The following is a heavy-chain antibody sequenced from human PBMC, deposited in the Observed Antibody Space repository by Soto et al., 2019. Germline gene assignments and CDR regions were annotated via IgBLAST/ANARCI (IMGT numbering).Heavy chain of an antibody. Sequence: GGSLRLSCAASGFTFSSYGMHWVRQAPGKGLEWVSVISYDGSKKYYADSVKGRFTISRDNSKNTLYLQMNSLRAEDTAVYYCANELGDFGEPDGVYYYGMDVWGQGTTVTVSS. J-gene: IGHJ6*02. CDR3: ANELGDFGEPDGVYYYGMDV. V-gene: IGHV3-30*18. CDR2: ISYDGSKK. CDR1: GFTFSSYG. D-gene: IGHD3-3*01.